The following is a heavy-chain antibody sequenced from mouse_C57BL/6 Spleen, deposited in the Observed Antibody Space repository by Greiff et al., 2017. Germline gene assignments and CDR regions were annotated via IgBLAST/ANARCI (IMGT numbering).Heavy chain of an antibody. J-gene: IGHJ1*03. CDR1: GYSFTDYY. CDR2: INPNYGTT. Sequence: EVQLQQSGPELVKPGASVKISCKASGYSFTDYYMNWVKQSHGQSLEWIGVINPNYGTTSYNQKFKGKATLTVDQSSSTAYMQLNSLTSEDSAVYYCARGGDYDYDDWYFDVWGTGTTVTVSS. D-gene: IGHD2-4*01. CDR3: ARGGDYDYDDWYFDV. V-gene: IGHV1-39*01.